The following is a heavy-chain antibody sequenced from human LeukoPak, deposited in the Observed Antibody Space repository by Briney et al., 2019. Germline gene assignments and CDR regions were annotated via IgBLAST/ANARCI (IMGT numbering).Heavy chain of an antibody. CDR1: GVSVSSYY. CDR3: ARAGVVPAAINRAFDI. V-gene: IGHV4-59*06. D-gene: IGHD2-2*02. CDR2: IYHNGDT. J-gene: IGHJ3*02. Sequence: SETLSLTCTVSGVSVSSYYWSWIRQPPGKGLEWIGYIYHNGDTYYNPSLKSRVSISVDTSKNQFSLKLSSVTAADTAVYYCARAGVVPAAINRAFDIWGQGSVVTVSS.